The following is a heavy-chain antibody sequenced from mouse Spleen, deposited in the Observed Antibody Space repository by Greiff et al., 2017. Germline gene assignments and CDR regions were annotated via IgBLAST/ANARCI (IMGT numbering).Heavy chain of an antibody. V-gene: IGHV1-77*01. CDR2: IYPGSGNT. CDR3: ARSEVTATYYFDY. J-gene: IGHJ2*01. D-gene: IGHD2-1*01. CDR1: GYTFTDYY. Sequence: VKLQQSGAELARPGASVKLSCKASGYTFTDYYINWVKQRTGQGLEWIGEIYPGSGNTYYNEKFKGKATLTADKSSSTAYMQLSSLTSEDSAVYFCARSEVTATYYFDYWGQGTTLTVSS.